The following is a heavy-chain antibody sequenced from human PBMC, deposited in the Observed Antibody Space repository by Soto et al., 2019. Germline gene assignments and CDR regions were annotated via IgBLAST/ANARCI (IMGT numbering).Heavy chain of an antibody. CDR1: GGAISTYY. J-gene: IGHJ5*02. D-gene: IGHD3-3*01. V-gene: IGHV4-4*07. CDR3: ARGQRFSDWFDP. Sequence: SETLSLTCTVSGGAISTYYWTWIRQPAGKGLEWIGRIYSSGSTKYNPSLQSRVTMSLDTSNNQFSLRLTSVTAADTAVYYCARGQRFSDWFDPWGQGTLVTVPQ. CDR2: IYSSGST.